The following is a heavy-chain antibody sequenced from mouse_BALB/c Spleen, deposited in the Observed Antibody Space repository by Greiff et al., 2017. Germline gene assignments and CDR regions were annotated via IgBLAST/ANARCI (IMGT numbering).Heavy chain of an antibody. D-gene: IGHD2-14*01. CDR3: ARDQDRYDGAMDY. CDR1: GFTFSDYY. Sequence: EVQLVESGGGLAKPGGSLKLSCAASGFTFSDYYMYWVRQTPEKRLEWVATISDGGSYTYYPDSVKGRFTISRDNAKNNLYLQMSSLKSEDTAMYYCARDQDRYDGAMDYWGQGTSVTVSS. V-gene: IGHV5-4*02. CDR2: ISDGGSYT. J-gene: IGHJ4*01.